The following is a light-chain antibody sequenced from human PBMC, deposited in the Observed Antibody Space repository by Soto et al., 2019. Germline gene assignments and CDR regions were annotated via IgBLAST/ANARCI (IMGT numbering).Light chain of an antibody. CDR3: QQYGSSGT. J-gene: IGKJ1*01. V-gene: IGKV3-20*01. CDR1: QSVSSSY. Sequence: EIVLTQSPGTLSLSPGERATLSRRASQSVSSSYLAWYQQKPGQAPRLLIYGASSRATGIPDRFSGSGSGTDFTLTISRLESEDFAVYYCQQYGSSGTFGQGTKVDI. CDR2: GAS.